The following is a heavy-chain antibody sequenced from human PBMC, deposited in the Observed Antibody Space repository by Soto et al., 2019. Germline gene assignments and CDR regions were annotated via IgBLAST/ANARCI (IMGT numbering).Heavy chain of an antibody. CDR2: INHSGST. D-gene: IGHD3-10*01. Sequence: PSETLSLTCAVYGGSFSGYYWTWIRQPPGTGLEWIGEINHSGSTNYNPSLKSRVTISVDTSRSQFSLKLSSVTAADTAVYYCARTFYYGSGTSDYWGQGTLVTVSS. CDR3: ARTFYYGSGTSDY. J-gene: IGHJ4*02. V-gene: IGHV4-34*01. CDR1: GGSFSGYY.